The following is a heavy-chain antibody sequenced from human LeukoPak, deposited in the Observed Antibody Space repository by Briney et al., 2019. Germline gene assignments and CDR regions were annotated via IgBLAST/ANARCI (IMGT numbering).Heavy chain of an antibody. J-gene: IGHJ6*02. CDR2: IWYDGSNK. Sequence: PGRSLRLSCAASGFTFSSYGMHWVRQAPGKGLEWVAVIWYDGSNKYYADSVKGRFTISRDNSKNTLYLQMNSLRAEDTAVYYCARDRRSTSCYDGCYYYGMDVWGQGTTVTVSS. CDR1: GFTFSSYG. V-gene: IGHV3-30*19. D-gene: IGHD2-2*01. CDR3: ARDRRSTSCYDGCYYYGMDV.